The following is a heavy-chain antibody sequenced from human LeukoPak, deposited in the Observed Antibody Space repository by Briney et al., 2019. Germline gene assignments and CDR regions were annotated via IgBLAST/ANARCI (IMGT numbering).Heavy chain of an antibody. J-gene: IGHJ6*02. V-gene: IGHV4-34*01. Sequence: PSETLSLTCAVYGGSFSGYYWSWIRQPPGKGLEWIGEINHSGSTNDNPSLKSRVTISVDTSKNQFSLKLSSVTAADTAVYYCARGRIRSLPVVDGMVSGYGMDVWGQGTTVTVSS. D-gene: IGHD5-18*01. CDR3: ARGRIRSLPVVDGMVSGYGMDV. CDR2: INHSGST. CDR1: GGSFSGYY.